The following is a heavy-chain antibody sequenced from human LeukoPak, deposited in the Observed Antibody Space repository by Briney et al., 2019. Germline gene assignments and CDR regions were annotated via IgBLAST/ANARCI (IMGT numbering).Heavy chain of an antibody. CDR1: GYTFTGYY. Sequence: GASVKVSCKASGYTFTGYYMHWVRQAPGQGLEWMGWINPNSGGTNYAQKFQGRVTMTRDTSISTAYMELSRLRSDDTAVYYCARARASVYPNWSDPGGQGTLVTVSS. D-gene: IGHD2-2*01. CDR2: INPNSGGT. V-gene: IGHV1-2*02. CDR3: ARARASVYPNWSDP. J-gene: IGHJ5*02.